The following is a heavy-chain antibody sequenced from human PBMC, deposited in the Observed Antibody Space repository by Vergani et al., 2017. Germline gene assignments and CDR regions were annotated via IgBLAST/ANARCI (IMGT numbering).Heavy chain of an antibody. D-gene: IGHD6-13*01. CDR1: GYSFTSYW. CDR3: ARFIAAAGTHYYYGMDV. V-gene: IGHV5-51*01. CDR2: IYPGDSDT. Sequence: EVQLVQSGAEVKKPGESLKISCKGSGYSFTSYWIGWVRQMPGKGLECMGIIYPGDSDTRYSPSFQGQVTMSVDKSISTAYLQWSSLKASDTAMYYCARFIAAAGTHYYYGMDVWGQGTTVTVSS. J-gene: IGHJ6*02.